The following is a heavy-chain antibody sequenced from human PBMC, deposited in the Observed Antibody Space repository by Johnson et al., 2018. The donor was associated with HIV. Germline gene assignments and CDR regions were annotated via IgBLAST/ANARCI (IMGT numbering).Heavy chain of an antibody. D-gene: IGHD3-22*01. Sequence: VQLVESGGGLVRPGGSLRLSCAASGFTFSTYAMSWVRQAPGKGLEWVSVIYSGGSTYYADSVTARFTISRDNSKNTLYVQMHSLRGEDTAVYFCAKSQDRSAHDYDFDLWGQGTMVTVSS. CDR2: IYSGGST. CDR1: GFTFSTYA. J-gene: IGHJ3*01. CDR3: AKSQDRSAHDYDFDL. V-gene: IGHV3-23*03.